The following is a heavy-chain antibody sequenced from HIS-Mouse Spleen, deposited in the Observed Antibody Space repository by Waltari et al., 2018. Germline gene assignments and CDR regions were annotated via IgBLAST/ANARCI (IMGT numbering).Heavy chain of an antibody. CDR1: GGSISSSRYY. J-gene: IGHJ4*02. V-gene: IGHV4-39*01. CDR3: AYGDYFDY. D-gene: IGHD4-17*01. Sequence: QLQLQESGPGLVKPSETLSLTCTVPGGSISSSRYYWGWIRQPPGKGREWIGSIYYSGSTYYNPSLKSRVTISVDTSKNQFSLKLSSVTAADTAVYYCAYGDYFDYWGQGTLVTVSS. CDR2: IYYSGST.